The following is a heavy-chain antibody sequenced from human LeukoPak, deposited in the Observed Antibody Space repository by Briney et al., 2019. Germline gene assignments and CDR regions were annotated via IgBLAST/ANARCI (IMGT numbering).Heavy chain of an antibody. CDR2: IYTSGST. CDR3: ARGGYYDSSPIFDY. V-gene: IGHV4-4*07. J-gene: IGHJ4*02. Sequence: SETLSLTCTVSGGSISSYYWSWIRQPAGKGLEWIGRIYTSGSTNYNPSLKSRVTMSVDTSKNQFSLKLSSVTAADTAVYYCARGGYYDSSPIFDYWGQGTLVTVPS. CDR1: GGSISSYY. D-gene: IGHD3-22*01.